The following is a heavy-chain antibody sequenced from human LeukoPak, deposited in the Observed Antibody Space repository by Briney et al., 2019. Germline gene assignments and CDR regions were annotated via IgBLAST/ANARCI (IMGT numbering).Heavy chain of an antibody. Sequence: ASVKVSCKASGYTFTGYYMHWVRQAPGQGLEWMGRINPNSGGTNYAQKFQGRVTMTRDTSISTAYKELSRLRSDDTAVYYCARGTSGYPMYYFDYWGQGTLVTVSS. V-gene: IGHV1-2*06. CDR2: INPNSGGT. CDR3: ARGTSGYPMYYFDY. D-gene: IGHD3-3*01. CDR1: GYTFTGYY. J-gene: IGHJ4*02.